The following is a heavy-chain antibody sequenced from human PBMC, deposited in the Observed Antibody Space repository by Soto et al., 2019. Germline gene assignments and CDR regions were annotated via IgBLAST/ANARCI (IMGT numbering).Heavy chain of an antibody. V-gene: IGHV1-69*05. CDR3: ARLGITGTHMHASYDY. CDR2: IIPIFGTA. Sequence: QVQLVQSGAEVKKPGSSVKVSCKASGGTFSSYAISWVRQAPGQGLEWMGGIIPIFGTANYAQKFQGRVTITXXDXTXXACRELSSLRSEDTAVYYCARLGITGTHMHASYDYWGQGTLVTVSS. CDR1: GGTFSSYA. D-gene: IGHD1-7*01. J-gene: IGHJ4*02.